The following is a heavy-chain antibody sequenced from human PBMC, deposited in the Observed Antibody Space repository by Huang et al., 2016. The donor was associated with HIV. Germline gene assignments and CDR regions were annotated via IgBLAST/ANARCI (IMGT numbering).Heavy chain of an antibody. Sequence: EVQLVESGGGLVKPGGSLRLSCAASGFTFSNAWMSLVRQAPGKGLEWVGRIKSKTDGGKTDYAAPVKGRFTISRDDSKNTLYLQMNTLKTEDTAVYYCTTDRDYGDYVADAFDIWGQGTMVTVSS. CDR2: IKSKTDGGKT. D-gene: IGHD4-17*01. J-gene: IGHJ3*02. CDR3: TTDRDYGDYVADAFDI. CDR1: GFTFSNAW. V-gene: IGHV3-15*01.